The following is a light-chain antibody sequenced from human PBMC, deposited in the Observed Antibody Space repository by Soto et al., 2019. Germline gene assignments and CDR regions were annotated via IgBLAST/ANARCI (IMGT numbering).Light chain of an antibody. CDR1: QSVSRNY. Sequence: EIVLTQSPGTLSLSPGERATLSCRASQSVSRNYLAWYQQKPGQAPRLLMYGASNRATGIPDRFRGSGSGTDFSLIISRLEPEDFAVYYCQQYGISRPFGQGTKVDI. CDR3: QQYGISRP. V-gene: IGKV3-20*01. J-gene: IGKJ1*01. CDR2: GAS.